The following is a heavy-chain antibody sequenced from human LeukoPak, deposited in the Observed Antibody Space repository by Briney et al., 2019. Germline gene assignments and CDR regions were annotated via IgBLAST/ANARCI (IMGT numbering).Heavy chain of an antibody. J-gene: IGHJ5*02. CDR1: GYSISSGYY. CDR3: ARCSGYSNWFDP. CDR2: IHHSGNT. D-gene: IGHD3-22*01. Sequence: KPSETLSLTCAVSGYSISSGYYWGWIRQPPGKGLEWIGSIHHSGNTYYKPSLKSRVTISVDTSRNQFSLKLSSVTAADTAVYYCARCSGYSNWFDPWGQGTLVTVSS. V-gene: IGHV4-38-2*01.